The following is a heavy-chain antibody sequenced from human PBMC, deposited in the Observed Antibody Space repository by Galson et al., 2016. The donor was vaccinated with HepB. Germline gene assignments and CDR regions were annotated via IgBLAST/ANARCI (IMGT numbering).Heavy chain of an antibody. CDR1: GGSISSSSYY. V-gene: IGHV4-39*01. CDR2: IYYSGTT. CDR3: AKHHGVAPQYIVAAVSAWFDP. D-gene: IGHD1-26*01. Sequence: SETLSLTCTVSGGSISSSSYYWGWIRQPPGKGLEWIGTIYYSGTTYYNPSLKSRVTISVDTSKNQLSLRLSSLTAADTAVYYCAKHHGVAPQYIVAAVSAWFDPWGQGTLVTVSS. J-gene: IGHJ5*02.